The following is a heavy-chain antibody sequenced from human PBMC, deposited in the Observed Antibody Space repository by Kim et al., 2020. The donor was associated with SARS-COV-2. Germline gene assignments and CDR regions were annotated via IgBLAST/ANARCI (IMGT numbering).Heavy chain of an antibody. V-gene: IGHV3-23*01. CDR1: GFTFSSYA. CDR3: AKVGSILGVIYFDF. Sequence: GGSLRLSCAASGFTFSSYAMSWVRQAPGKGLEWVSAISDSGGRTYYANSVKGRFTVSRDNSKNTLYLQMNSLRAEDTAVYYCAKVGSILGVIYFDFWGQGALVTVSS. D-gene: IGHD3-10*01. CDR2: ISDSGGRT. J-gene: IGHJ4*02.